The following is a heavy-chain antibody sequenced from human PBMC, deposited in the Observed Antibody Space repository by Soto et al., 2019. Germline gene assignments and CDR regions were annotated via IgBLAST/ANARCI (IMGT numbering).Heavy chain of an antibody. CDR1: GGTFSSYA. CDR3: AKEGGGGTAMVTSYFDY. V-gene: IGHV1-69*13. Sequence: SVKVSCKASGGTFSSYAISWVRQAPGQGLEWMGGIIPIFGTANYAQKFQGRVTITADESTSTAYMELSSLRADDTAIYYCAKEGGGGTAMVTSYFDYWGQGTLVTVSS. J-gene: IGHJ4*02. D-gene: IGHD5-18*01. CDR2: IIPIFGTA.